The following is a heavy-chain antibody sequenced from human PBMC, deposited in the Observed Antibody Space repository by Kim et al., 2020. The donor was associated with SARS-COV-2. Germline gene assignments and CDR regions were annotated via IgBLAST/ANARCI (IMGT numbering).Heavy chain of an antibody. CDR1: GGSISSSSYY. D-gene: IGHD6-13*01. J-gene: IGHJ6*02. CDR3: ARVSTGYSSSWYDAYYGMDV. V-gene: IGHV4-39*07. CDR2: IYYSGST. Sequence: SETLSLTCTVSGGSISSSSYYWGWIRQPPGKGLEWIGSIYYSGSTYYNPSLKSRVTISVDTSKNQFSLKLSSVTAADTAVYYCARVSTGYSSSWYDAYYGMDVWGQGTTVTVSS.